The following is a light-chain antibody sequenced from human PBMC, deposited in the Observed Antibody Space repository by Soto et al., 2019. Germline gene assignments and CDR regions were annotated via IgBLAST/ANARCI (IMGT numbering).Light chain of an antibody. V-gene: IGLV1-51*01. J-gene: IGLJ2*01. CDR2: DNN. CDR1: SSNIENNY. Sequence: QSVLTQPPSVSAAPGETVTISCSGSSSNIENNYVSWYQQLPGTAPKLLIHDNNQRPSGLPDRFSGSKSGTSATLGITGLQTGDEADYYCGTWDSSLSVVVFGGGTQLTVL. CDR3: GTWDSSLSVVV.